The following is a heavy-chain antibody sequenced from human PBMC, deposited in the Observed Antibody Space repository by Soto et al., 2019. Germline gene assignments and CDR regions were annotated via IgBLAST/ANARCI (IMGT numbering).Heavy chain of an antibody. Sequence: QVQLQQWGAGLLKPSETLSLTCAVYGGSFSGYYWSWIRQPPGKGLEWIGEINHSGSTNYNPSLKSRVTISVDTSKNQFSLKLSSVTAADTAVYYCARGRIAVITMIALGWFDPWGQGTLVTVSS. D-gene: IGHD3-22*01. CDR2: INHSGST. J-gene: IGHJ5*02. CDR3: ARGRIAVITMIALGWFDP. V-gene: IGHV4-34*01. CDR1: GGSFSGYY.